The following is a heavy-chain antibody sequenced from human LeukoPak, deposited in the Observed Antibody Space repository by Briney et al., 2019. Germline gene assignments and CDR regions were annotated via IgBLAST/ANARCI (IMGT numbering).Heavy chain of an antibody. V-gene: IGHV4-59*01. CDR1: GDSINSYY. CDR3: ARVGYYDKDAFDI. CDR2: IYYSGST. Sequence: SETLSLTCTVSGDSINSYYWSWIRQPPGKGLEWIGYIYYSGSTNYNPSLKSRVTISVDTSKNQFSLKLSSVTAADTAVYYCARVGYYDKDAFDIWGQGTMVTVSS. D-gene: IGHD3-22*01. J-gene: IGHJ3*02.